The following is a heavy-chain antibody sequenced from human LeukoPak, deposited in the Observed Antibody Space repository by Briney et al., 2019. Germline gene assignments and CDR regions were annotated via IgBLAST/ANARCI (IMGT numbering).Heavy chain of an antibody. D-gene: IGHD3-9*01. CDR3: AKSPYYDILTGYYRTLYYFDY. CDR1: GFTFSSYA. V-gene: IGHV3-23*01. J-gene: IGHJ4*02. Sequence: GGSLRLSCAASGFTFSSYATSWVRQAPGKGLEWVSAISGSGGSTYYADSVKGRFTISRDNSKNTLYLQMNSLRAEDTAVYYCAKSPYYDILTGYYRTLYYFDYWGQGTLVTVSS. CDR2: ISGSGGST.